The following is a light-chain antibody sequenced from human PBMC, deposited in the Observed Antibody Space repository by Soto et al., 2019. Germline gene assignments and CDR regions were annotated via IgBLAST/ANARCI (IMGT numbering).Light chain of an antibody. CDR1: QSINKRY. CDR2: GAS. V-gene: IGKV3-20*01. CDR3: PPFVSSPGFT. J-gene: IGKJ3*01. Sequence: EIVLTQSPGTLSLSPGERATLSCRASQSINKRYLAWYQQKPGQAPSLLIYGASIRATGIPDRFIGSGSGTDFTLTISRIEPEDFAGYYCPPFVSSPGFTFGPGTKVDIK.